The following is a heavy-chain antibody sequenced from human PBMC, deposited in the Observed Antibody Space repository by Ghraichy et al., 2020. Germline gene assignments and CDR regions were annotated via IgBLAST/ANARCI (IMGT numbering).Heavy chain of an antibody. CDR1: GGSVSSSDSY. Sequence: SETLSLTCSVSGGSVSSSDSYWVWIRQPPAKGLEWLGYIHRSGGTSYNSSLTGRVSLSVDTARNQISLKLTSVTAADTAVYYCATDPALGGMDVWGKGATVTDSS. J-gene: IGHJ6*03. D-gene: IGHD3-3*01. CDR3: ATDPALGGMDV. CDR2: IHRSGGT. V-gene: IGHV4-30-4*01.